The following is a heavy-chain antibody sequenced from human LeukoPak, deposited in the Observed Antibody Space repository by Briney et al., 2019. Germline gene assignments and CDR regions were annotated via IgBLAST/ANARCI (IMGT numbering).Heavy chain of an antibody. CDR1: GFTFSNYV. V-gene: IGHV3-23*01. J-gene: IGHJ1*01. D-gene: IGHD2-15*01. CDR3: AQQVGYCSSGNCYFTY. CDR2: INNDGDST. Sequence: GGSLRLSCAASGFTFSNYVMSWVRQAPGKGLEWVSAINNDGDSTYSADSVKGRFTVSRDNSKNTLYLQMNSLRAEDAAVYYCAQQVGYCSSGNCYFTYWGQGTLVTVSS.